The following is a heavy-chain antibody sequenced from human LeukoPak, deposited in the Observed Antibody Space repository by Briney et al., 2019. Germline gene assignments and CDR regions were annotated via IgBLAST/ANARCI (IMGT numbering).Heavy chain of an antibody. D-gene: IGHD3-3*01. CDR3: ERLATDYDFWSGYYTGQTTHYYYYMDV. J-gene: IGHJ6*03. CDR1: GGSISSYY. CDR2: IYYSGST. Sequence: SETLSLTCTVSGGSISSYYWSWIRQPPGKGLEWIGYIYYSGSTNYNPSLKSRVTISVDTSKNQFSLKLSSVTAADTGVYYCERLATDYDFWSGYYTGQTTHYYYYMDVWGKGTTVTVSS. V-gene: IGHV4-59*08.